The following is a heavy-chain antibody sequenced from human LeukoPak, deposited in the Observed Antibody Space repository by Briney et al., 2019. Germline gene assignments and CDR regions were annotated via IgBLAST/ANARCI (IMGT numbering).Heavy chain of an antibody. CDR3: VKDWGACFASGSSYFDY. V-gene: IGHV3-30*18. J-gene: IGHJ4*02. CDR1: GFTFRNYG. D-gene: IGHD3-10*01. CDR2: TSHDGSNK. Sequence: PGGSLRLSCAASGFTFRNYGMHWVRQAPGKGLEWVAVTSHDGSNKYYTDSVKGRFTISRDNSKDTLYLQMNSLRPEDTAVYYCVKDWGACFASGSSYFDYWGQGTLVTVSS.